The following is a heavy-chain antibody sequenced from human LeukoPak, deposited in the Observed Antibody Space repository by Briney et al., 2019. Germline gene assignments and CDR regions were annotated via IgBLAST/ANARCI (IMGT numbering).Heavy chain of an antibody. V-gene: IGHV3-11*03. D-gene: IGHD6-13*01. CDR2: ISHSSGFT. CDR3: TKLFKAYSSSWIDY. CDR1: GFTFSDYY. Sequence: VGSLRLSCAASGFTFSDYYMSWIRQAPGQGLEWVAYISHSSGFTNYADSVKGRFAISRDNAKNSLYLQMDSLRAEDTAIYYCTKLFKAYSSSWIDYWGQGNLVTVSS. J-gene: IGHJ4*02.